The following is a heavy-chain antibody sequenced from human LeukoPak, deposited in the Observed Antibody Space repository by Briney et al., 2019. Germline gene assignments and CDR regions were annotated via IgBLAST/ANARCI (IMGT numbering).Heavy chain of an antibody. Sequence: GASVKVSCKASGYTFTSYYMHWVRQAPGQGLEWMGIINPSGGSTSYAQKFQGRVTMTRDMSTSTVYMELSSLRSEDTAVYYCARDPHSSSLRFLEWSTPFDYWGQGTLVTVSS. V-gene: IGHV1-46*01. J-gene: IGHJ4*02. D-gene: IGHD3-3*01. CDR1: GYTFTSYY. CDR3: ARDPHSSSLRFLEWSTPFDY. CDR2: INPSGGST.